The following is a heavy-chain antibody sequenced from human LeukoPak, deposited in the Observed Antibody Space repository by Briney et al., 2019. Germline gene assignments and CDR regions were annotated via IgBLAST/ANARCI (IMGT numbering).Heavy chain of an antibody. Sequence: GSLRLSFAASGFTFSSYWMNWVRQAPGKGLEWVANLKQDGSEKYYVDSVKGRFTISRDNAKNSLYLQMNSLRAEDTAVYYCARVRGGRGHFKGPFDYWGQGTLVTVSS. CDR3: ARVRGGRGHFKGPFDY. CDR1: GFTFSSYW. CDR2: LKQDGSEK. D-gene: IGHD3-10*01. V-gene: IGHV3-7*02. J-gene: IGHJ4*02.